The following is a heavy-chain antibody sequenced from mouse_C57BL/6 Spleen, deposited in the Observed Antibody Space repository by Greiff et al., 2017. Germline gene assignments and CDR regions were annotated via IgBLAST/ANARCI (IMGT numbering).Heavy chain of an antibody. Sequence: QVQLQQPGAELVKPGASVKMSCKASGYTFTSYWITWVKQRPGQGLEWIGDIYPGSGSTNYNEKFKSKATLTVDTSSSTAYMQLSSLTSEDSAVYYCARSDGNSFTKAYWGQGTLVTVSA. CDR1: GYTFTSYW. J-gene: IGHJ3*01. CDR2: IYPGSGST. D-gene: IGHD1-1*01. CDR3: ARSDGNSFTKAY. V-gene: IGHV1-55*01.